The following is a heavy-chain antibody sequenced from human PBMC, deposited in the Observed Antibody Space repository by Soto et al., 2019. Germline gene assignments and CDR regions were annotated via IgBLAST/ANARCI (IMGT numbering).Heavy chain of an antibody. CDR2: IGTAGDT. CDR1: GFTFSSYD. D-gene: IGHD5-18*01. Sequence: GSLRLSCAASGFTFSSYDMHWVRQATGKGLEWVSAIGTAGDTYYPGSVRGRFTISRENAKNSLYLRMNSLRAEDTAVYYCARGETGYSSGQGGMDVWGQGTTVTVAS. V-gene: IGHV3-13*01. J-gene: IGHJ6*02. CDR3: ARGETGYSSGQGGMDV.